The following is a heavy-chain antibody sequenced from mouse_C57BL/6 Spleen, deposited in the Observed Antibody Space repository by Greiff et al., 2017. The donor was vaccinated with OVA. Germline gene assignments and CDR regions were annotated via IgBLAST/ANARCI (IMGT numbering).Heavy chain of an antibody. Sequence: QVQLQQSGAELVRPGASVKLYCKASGYTFTDYYINWVKQRPGQGLEWIARIYPGSGNTYYNEKFKGKATLTAEKSSSTAYMQLSSLTSEDSAVYFCARETAANFDYWGQGTTLTVSS. J-gene: IGHJ2*01. V-gene: IGHV1-76*01. CDR1: GYTFTDYY. CDR3: ARETAANFDY. D-gene: IGHD4-1*01. CDR2: IYPGSGNT.